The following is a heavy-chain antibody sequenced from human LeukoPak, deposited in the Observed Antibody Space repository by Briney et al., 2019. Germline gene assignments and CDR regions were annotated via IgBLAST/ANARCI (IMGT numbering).Heavy chain of an antibody. V-gene: IGHV1-18*01. CDR2: ISAYNGNT. D-gene: IGHD6-13*01. CDR3: ARDARIAAAPAMIDY. J-gene: IGHJ4*02. CDR1: GYTFTSYG. Sequence: RWASVKVSCKASGYTFTSYGISWVRQAPGQGLEWMGWISAYNGNTNYAQKLQGRVTMTTDTSTSTAYMELRSLRSDDTAVYYCARDARIAAAPAMIDYWGQGTLVTVSS.